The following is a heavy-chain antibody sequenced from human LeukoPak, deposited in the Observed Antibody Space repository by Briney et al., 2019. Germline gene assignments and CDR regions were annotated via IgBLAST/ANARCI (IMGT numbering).Heavy chain of an antibody. Sequence: SETLSLTCTVSGGSISTYYWSWIRQPPGKGLERIGYIYYSGSTNYNPSLKSRVTISVDTSKNQFSLKLSSVTAADTAVYYCARSHSIWTSFDYWGQGTLVTVSS. CDR1: GGSISTYY. V-gene: IGHV4-59*01. CDR3: ARSHSIWTSFDY. D-gene: IGHD3/OR15-3a*01. CDR2: IYYSGST. J-gene: IGHJ4*02.